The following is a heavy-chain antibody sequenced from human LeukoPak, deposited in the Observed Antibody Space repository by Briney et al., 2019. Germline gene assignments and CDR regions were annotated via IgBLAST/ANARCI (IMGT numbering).Heavy chain of an antibody. CDR1: GFTFRSYA. CDR2: ISGSGGST. J-gene: IGHJ4*02. Sequence: GGSLTLSCAASGFTFRSYAMSWVRQAPGKGLEWVSSISGSGGSTYYADSVKGRFTISRDNSKNTLYLQMNSLRAEDTAIYYCARRLDLGSIVVVVAATGCFDYWGQGTLVTVSS. D-gene: IGHD2-15*01. V-gene: IGHV3-23*01. CDR3: ARRLDLGSIVVVVAATGCFDY.